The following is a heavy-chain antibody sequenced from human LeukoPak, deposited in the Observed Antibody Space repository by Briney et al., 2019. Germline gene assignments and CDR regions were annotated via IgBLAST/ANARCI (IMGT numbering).Heavy chain of an antibody. CDR1: GLTVSSTY. V-gene: IGHV3-66*01. J-gene: IGHJ4*02. CDR3: AGDGSGWVFDY. CDR2: IYTGGST. Sequence: GGSLRLSCAASGLTVSSTYMSWVRQAPGKGLEWVSIIYTGGSTYYADSVKGRFTISRGDSNNTLYLQMNSLRAEDTAVYYCAGDGSGWVFDYWGQGTLVTVSS. D-gene: IGHD3-10*01.